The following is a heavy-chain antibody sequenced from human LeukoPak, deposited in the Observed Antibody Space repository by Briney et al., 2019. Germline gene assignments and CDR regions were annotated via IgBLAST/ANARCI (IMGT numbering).Heavy chain of an antibody. Sequence: SETLSLTCSVSGDSMSSGSYYWGWIRQPPGKGLEWIGSIFYSGNTYYTPSLKSRVTMSLDTSKNQFSLRLTSVTAADTAVYYCARQIAVVEPTDPNWFDSWGQGTLVTVSS. CDR1: GDSMSSGSYY. CDR2: IFYSGNT. J-gene: IGHJ5*01. D-gene: IGHD2-21*01. V-gene: IGHV4-39*07. CDR3: ARQIAVVEPTDPNWFDS.